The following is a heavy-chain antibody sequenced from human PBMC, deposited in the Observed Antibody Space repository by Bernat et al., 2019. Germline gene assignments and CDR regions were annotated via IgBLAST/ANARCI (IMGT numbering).Heavy chain of an antibody. V-gene: IGHV4-59*08. Sequence: QVQLQESGPGLVKPSETLSLTCTVSGGSISSYYWSWIRQPPGKGLEWIGYIYYSGSTNYNPSLKSRVTISVDTSKNQFSLKLSSVTAADTAVYYCARLMTTVVSNWFDPWGQGTLVTVSS. CDR2: IYYSGST. CDR1: GGSISSYY. D-gene: IGHD4-17*01. CDR3: ARLMTTVVSNWFDP. J-gene: IGHJ5*02.